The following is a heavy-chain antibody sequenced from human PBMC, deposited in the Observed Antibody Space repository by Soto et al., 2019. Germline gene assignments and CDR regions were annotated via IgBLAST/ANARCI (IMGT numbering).Heavy chain of an antibody. J-gene: IGHJ4*02. V-gene: IGHV3-72*01. CDR3: TRGCNNGWYFDS. D-gene: IGHD6-19*01. Sequence: PWGSLRLSCAASGFIFHEHDMHWVRQAPGKGLEWVGRSRNKAYSYITEYDASVKGRFTISRDDSRNSMYLQMNSLKTEDTAVYFCTRGCNNGWYFDSWGQGALVTVPQ. CDR2: SRNKAYSYIT. CDR1: GFIFHEHD.